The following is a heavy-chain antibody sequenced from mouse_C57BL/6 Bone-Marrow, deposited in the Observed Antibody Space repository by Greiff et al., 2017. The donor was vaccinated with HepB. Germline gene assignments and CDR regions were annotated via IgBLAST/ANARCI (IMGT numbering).Heavy chain of an antibody. CDR2: IYPGSGNT. CDR3: ARAQATALDY. Sequence: QVHVKQSGAELVRPGASVKLSCKASGYTFTDYYINWVKQRPGQGLEWIARIYPGSGNTYYNEKFKGKATLTAEKSSSTAYMQLSSLTSEDSAVYFCARAQATALDYWGQGTTLTVSS. CDR1: GYTFTDYY. J-gene: IGHJ2*01. V-gene: IGHV1-76*01. D-gene: IGHD3-2*02.